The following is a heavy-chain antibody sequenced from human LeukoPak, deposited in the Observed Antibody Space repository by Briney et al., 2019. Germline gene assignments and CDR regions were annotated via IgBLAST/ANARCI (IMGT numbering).Heavy chain of an antibody. J-gene: IGHJ6*03. CDR2: IKQDGSET. D-gene: IGHD1-26*01. CDR3: AKALPSGSYYYYYYMDV. Sequence: GGSLRLSCAASGFTLSSHWMGWVRQAPGKGLERVANIKQDGSETYYVGSVKGRFTISRDNAKNSLYLQMNTLRVEDTAVYYCAKALPSGSYYYYYYMDVWGKGTTVTVSS. V-gene: IGHV3-7*01. CDR1: GFTLSSHW.